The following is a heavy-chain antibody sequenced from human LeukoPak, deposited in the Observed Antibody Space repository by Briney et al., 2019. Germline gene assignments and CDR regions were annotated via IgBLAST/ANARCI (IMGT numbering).Heavy chain of an antibody. CDR3: AADRGGWSY. J-gene: IGHJ4*02. CDR1: GFTFSNYL. D-gene: IGHD6-19*01. Sequence: GGSLRLSCAASGFTFSNYLMHWVRQAPGKGLVWVLRITSDGTNVIYADSVKGRFTISRDNAKNTLYLQMNSLRAGDTAVYYCAADRGGWSYWGQGTLVTVSS. CDR2: ITSDGTNV. V-gene: IGHV3-74*01.